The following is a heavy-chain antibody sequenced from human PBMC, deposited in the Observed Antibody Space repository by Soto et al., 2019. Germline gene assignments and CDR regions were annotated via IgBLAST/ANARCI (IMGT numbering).Heavy chain of an antibody. D-gene: IGHD6-25*01. CDR2: INPNSGGT. V-gene: IGHV1-2*02. Sequence: QVQLVQSGAEVKRPGASVKVSCKASGYTFTDYYMHWVRLAPGQGLEWMGWINPNSGGTYYAQKFQGRVTMTRDTSVSIAYMELSRLKSDDAAVYYCARDVSSGRVTKPFDYWGQGTLVTVSS. CDR3: ARDVSSGRVTKPFDY. J-gene: IGHJ4*02. CDR1: GYTFTDYY.